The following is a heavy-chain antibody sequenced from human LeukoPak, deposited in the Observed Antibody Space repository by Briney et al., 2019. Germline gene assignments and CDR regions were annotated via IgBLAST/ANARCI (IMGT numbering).Heavy chain of an antibody. V-gene: IGHV4-59*01. J-gene: IGHJ4*02. CDR1: GGSISSYY. Sequence: SETLSLTCTVSGGSISSYYWSWIRQPPGKGLEWIGYIYYSGSTNYNPSLKSRVTISVDTSKNQFSLKLSSVTAADTAVYYCARDKGDDSSGYYYYDYWGQGTLVTVSS. CDR3: ARDKGDDSSGYYYYDY. D-gene: IGHD3-22*01. CDR2: IYYSGST.